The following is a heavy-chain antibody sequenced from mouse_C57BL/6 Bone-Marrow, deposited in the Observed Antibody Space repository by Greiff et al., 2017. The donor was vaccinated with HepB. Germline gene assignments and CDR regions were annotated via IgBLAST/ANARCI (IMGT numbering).Heavy chain of an antibody. CDR3: TTGNGSSPAWFSY. V-gene: IGHV1-15*01. CDR2: IDPETGGT. CDR1: GYTFTDYE. Sequence: VQLQQSGAELVRPGASVTLSCKASGYTFTDYEMHWVKQTPVHGLEWIGAIDPETGGTPYNQKFKGKAILTADKSSSTAYMELRSLTSEDSSVYYCTTGNGSSPAWFSYWGQGTLVTVSA. D-gene: IGHD1-1*01. J-gene: IGHJ3*01.